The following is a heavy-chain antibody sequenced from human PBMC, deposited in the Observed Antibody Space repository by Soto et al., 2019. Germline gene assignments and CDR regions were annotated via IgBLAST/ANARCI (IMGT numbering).Heavy chain of an antibody. D-gene: IGHD4-17*01. V-gene: IGHV1-3*01. Sequence: ASVKVSCKASGYTFTSYAMHWVRQAPGQRLEWMGWINAGNGNTKYSQKFQGRVTITRDTSASTAYMELSSLRSEDTAVYYCARGGGTVTTAWYYGMDVWGQGTTVTVSS. CDR1: GYTFTSYA. J-gene: IGHJ6*02. CDR2: INAGNGNT. CDR3: ARGGGTVTTAWYYGMDV.